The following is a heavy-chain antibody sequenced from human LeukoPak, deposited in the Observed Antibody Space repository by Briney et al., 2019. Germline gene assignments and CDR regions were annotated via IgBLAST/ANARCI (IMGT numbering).Heavy chain of an antibody. D-gene: IGHD3-22*01. J-gene: IGHJ4*02. CDR3: AKDPEAQYYYDSSGYYNTYYFDY. V-gene: IGHV3-21*04. CDR1: GFTFSSYS. Sequence: GGTLRLSCAASGFTFSSYSMNWVRQAPGKGLEWVSSISSSSSYIYYADSVKGRFTISRDNAKNSLYLQMNSLRAEDTAVYYCAKDPEAQYYYDSSGYYNTYYFDYWGQGTLVTVSS. CDR2: ISSSSSYI.